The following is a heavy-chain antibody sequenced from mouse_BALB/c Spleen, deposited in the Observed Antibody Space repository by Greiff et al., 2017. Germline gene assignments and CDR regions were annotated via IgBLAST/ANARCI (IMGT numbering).Heavy chain of an antibody. J-gene: IGHJ4*01. Sequence: EVQGVEAGGGLVQPGGSLKLSCAASGFTFSSYTMSWVRQTPEKRLEWVAYISNGGGSTYYPDTVKGRFTISRDNAKNTLYLQMSSLKSEDTAMYYCARHLSMITTLYYAMDYWGQGTSVTVSS. CDR1: GFTFSSYT. CDR2: ISNGGGST. V-gene: IGHV5-12-2*01. CDR3: ARHLSMITTLYYAMDY. D-gene: IGHD2-4*01.